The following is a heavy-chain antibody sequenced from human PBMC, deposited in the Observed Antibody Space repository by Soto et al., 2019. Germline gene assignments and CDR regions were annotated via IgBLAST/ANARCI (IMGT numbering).Heavy chain of an antibody. CDR3: ARDKTGTNYYNGLDV. D-gene: IGHD1-1*01. V-gene: IGHV1-69*12. CDR1: GGTFNTYA. J-gene: IGHJ6*02. Sequence: QVQLVQSGAEVKKPGSSVKVSCKASGGTFNTYAISWVRQAPGQGLEWMGGIIPIFNTPNYAQRFQGRVTITADESTSTAYMELSSLRSEDTALYYCARDKTGTNYYNGLDVWGHGTTVTVSS. CDR2: IIPIFNTP.